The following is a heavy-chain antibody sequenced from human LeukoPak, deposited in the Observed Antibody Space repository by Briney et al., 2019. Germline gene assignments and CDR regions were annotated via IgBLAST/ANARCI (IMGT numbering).Heavy chain of an antibody. Sequence: GGSLRLSCAASGFTFSDYHMSWIRQAPGEGLEWVSYISSSGSTIYYADSVKGRFTISRDNAKNSLYLHMNSLRAEDTAVYYCAQIAVVKNAFDICGQGTMVTVSS. J-gene: IGHJ3*02. D-gene: IGHD4-23*01. CDR3: AQIAVVKNAFDI. V-gene: IGHV3-11*01. CDR1: GFTFSDYH. CDR2: ISSSGSTI.